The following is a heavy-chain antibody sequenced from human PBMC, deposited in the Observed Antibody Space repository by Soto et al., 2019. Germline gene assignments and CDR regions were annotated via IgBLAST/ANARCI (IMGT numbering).Heavy chain of an antibody. J-gene: IGHJ6*02. Sequence: EVQLVESGGGLVQPGGSLRLSCAASGFTFSSYWMSWVRQAPGKGLEWVANIKQDGSEKYYVDSVKGRFTISRDNAKNSLYLQMNSLRAEDTAVYYCARDLGELVRSGRDYGMDVWGQGTTVTVSS. CDR1: GFTFSSYW. D-gene: IGHD6-6*01. CDR3: ARDLGELVRSGRDYGMDV. CDR2: IKQDGSEK. V-gene: IGHV3-7*03.